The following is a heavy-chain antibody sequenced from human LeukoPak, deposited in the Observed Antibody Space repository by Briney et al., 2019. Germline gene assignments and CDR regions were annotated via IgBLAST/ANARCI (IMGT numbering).Heavy chain of an antibody. V-gene: IGHV1-69*13. J-gene: IGHJ4*02. CDR2: IIPIFGTA. CDR1: GGTFSSYA. D-gene: IGHD3-22*01. CDR3: ASACYDSSGYYLEIDY. Sequence: ASVKVSCKASGGTFSSYAISWVRRAPGQGLEWMGGIIPIFGTANYAQKFQGRVTITADESTSTAYMELSSLRSEDTAVYYCASACYDSSGYYLEIDYWGQGTLVTVSS.